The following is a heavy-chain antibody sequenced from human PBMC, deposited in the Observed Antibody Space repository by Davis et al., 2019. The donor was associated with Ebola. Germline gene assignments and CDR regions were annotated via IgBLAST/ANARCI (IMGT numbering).Heavy chain of an antibody. D-gene: IGHD1-7*01. CDR1: GGSFSGYY. V-gene: IGHV4-34*01. CDR3: ARQGGANWNYIPNGYGMDV. Sequence: GSLRLSCAVYGGSFSGYYWSWIRQPPGKGLEWIGEINYSGSTNYDPSLKSRVTISVDTSKSQFSLKVTSVTAADTGVYYCARQGGANWNYIPNGYGMDVWGQGTTVTVSS. J-gene: IGHJ6*02. CDR2: INYSGST.